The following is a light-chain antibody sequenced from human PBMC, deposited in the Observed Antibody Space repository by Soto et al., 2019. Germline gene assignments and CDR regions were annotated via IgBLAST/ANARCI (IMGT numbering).Light chain of an antibody. V-gene: IGKV1-5*01. CDR3: QQYNSYSPLT. CDR2: DAS. Sequence: IRMTHSPSSLSPSVGHGVTIPCRESQSISSSLNWYQQKPGKAHKLXIYDASSLESGVPSRFSGSGSGTEFTLTISSLQPDDFATYYCQQYNSYSPLTFGGGTKVDIK. J-gene: IGKJ4*01. CDR1: QSISSS.